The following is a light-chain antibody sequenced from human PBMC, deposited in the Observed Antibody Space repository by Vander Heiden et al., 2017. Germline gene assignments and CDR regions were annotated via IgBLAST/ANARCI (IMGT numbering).Light chain of an antibody. CDR3: QQFSNWPYT. J-gene: IGKJ2*01. CDR1: QSVNTN. CDR2: GAS. Sequence: EIVMTQSPGTLSVSPGERATLSCRASQSVNTNLAWYQKKPGQAPGLLIYGASTRATGIPARFSGGGSGTEFTLTISSLQSEDFAVYYCQQFSNWPYTLGQGTKLEI. V-gene: IGKV3-15*01.